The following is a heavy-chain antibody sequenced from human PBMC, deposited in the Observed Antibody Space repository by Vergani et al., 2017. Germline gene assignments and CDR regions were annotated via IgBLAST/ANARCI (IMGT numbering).Heavy chain of an antibody. Sequence: QLQLQESGPGLVKPSETLSLTCTVSGGSISSSSYYWGWIRQPPGKGLEWIGSIYYSGSTNYNPSLKSRVTISVDTSKNQFSLKLSSVTAADTAVYYCARDRTGTKFDYWGQGTLVTASS. CDR2: IYYSGST. J-gene: IGHJ4*02. V-gene: IGHV4-39*07. CDR3: ARDRTGTKFDY. CDR1: GGSISSSSYY. D-gene: IGHD1-1*01.